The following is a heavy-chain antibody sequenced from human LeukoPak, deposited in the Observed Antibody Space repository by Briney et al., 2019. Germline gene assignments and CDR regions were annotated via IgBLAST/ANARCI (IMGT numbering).Heavy chain of an antibody. CDR3: ARGFPERGYSPLDY. J-gene: IGHJ4*02. D-gene: IGHD5-18*01. CDR1: GGSISSGDYY. Sequence: SETLSLTCTVSGGSISSGDYYWRWIRQPPGKGLEWIGYIYYSGSTYYNPSLKSRVTISVDTSKNQFSLKLSSVTAADTAVYYCARGFPERGYSPLDYWGQGTLVTVSS. CDR2: IYYSGST. V-gene: IGHV4-30-4*08.